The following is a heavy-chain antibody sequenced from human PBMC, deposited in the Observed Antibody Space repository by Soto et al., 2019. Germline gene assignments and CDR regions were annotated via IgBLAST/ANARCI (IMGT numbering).Heavy chain of an antibody. CDR3: ARNYDYVWRSYRLSYYYDGMDV. Sequence: ASVKVSCKASGYTFTSYDINWVRQATGQGLEWMGWMNPNSGNTGYAQKFQGRVTMTRNTSISTAYMELSSLRSEDTAVYYCARNYDYVWRSYRLSYYYDGMDVWGQVTRVTFSS. CDR2: MNPNSGNT. J-gene: IGHJ6*02. CDR1: GYTFTSYD. V-gene: IGHV1-8*01. D-gene: IGHD3-16*02.